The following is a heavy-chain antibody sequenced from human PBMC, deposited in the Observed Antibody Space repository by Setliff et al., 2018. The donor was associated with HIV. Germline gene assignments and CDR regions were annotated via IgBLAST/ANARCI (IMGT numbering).Heavy chain of an antibody. D-gene: IGHD3-10*01. V-gene: IGHV3-49*04. CDR1: GFTFDDDT. Sequence: GGSLRLSCTGYGFTFDDDTMSWVRQASGKGLEWVGIMRGKAYGGTTEYAASVKGRFTISRDDSKSIAYLQMNSLKAEDTAVYYCGRAKSWYYYMDVWGKGTTVTVSS. CDR2: MRGKAYGGTT. J-gene: IGHJ6*03. CDR3: GRAKSWYYYMDV.